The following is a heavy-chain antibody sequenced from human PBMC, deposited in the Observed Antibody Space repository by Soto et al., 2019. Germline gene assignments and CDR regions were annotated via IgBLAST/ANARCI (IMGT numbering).Heavy chain of an antibody. V-gene: IGHV1-46*01. D-gene: IGHD6-6*01. Sequence: QVYLVQSGPEVRKPGASVKVSCKTSGYIFTTYYIHWVRQAPEQGLEWMGVINPSSGSTSNRERFHDRVTMTRDTSTSTFYMELNSLTSEDTAIYYCARGLRTIATPSLLLVRANFDFWGQGSLVTVSS. CDR1: GYIFTTYY. CDR3: ARGLRTIATPSLLLVRANFDF. CDR2: INPSSGST. J-gene: IGHJ4*02.